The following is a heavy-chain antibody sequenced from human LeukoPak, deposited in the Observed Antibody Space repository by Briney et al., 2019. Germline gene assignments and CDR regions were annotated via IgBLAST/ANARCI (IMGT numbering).Heavy chain of an antibody. J-gene: IGHJ6*03. CDR1: GGTFSSYA. Sequence: ASVKVFCKDSGGTFSSYAISWGRQAPGEGLEWMGGIIPIFGTANYAQKFQGRVTITADESTSTAYMELSSLRSEDTAVYYCASARPMVRGGYYYYYMDVWGKGTTVTISS. CDR2: IIPIFGTA. D-gene: IGHD3-10*01. V-gene: IGHV1-69*13. CDR3: ASARPMVRGGYYYYYMDV.